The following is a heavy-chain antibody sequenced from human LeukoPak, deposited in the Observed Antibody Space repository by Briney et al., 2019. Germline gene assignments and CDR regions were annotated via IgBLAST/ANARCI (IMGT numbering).Heavy chain of an antibody. D-gene: IGHD3-3*01. CDR3: ARYCDFRSAYCIDC. CDR1: GFTFSTYC. V-gene: IGHV3-7*01. J-gene: IGHJ4*02. CDR2: INQDGSET. Sequence: GGSLRLSCAASGFTFSTYCMSWVRQAPGKGLEGVANINQDGSETQYVDSVKGRFIIFRDNSKNSLYLQMNSLRAEDTAVYYCARYCDFRSAYCIDCWGQGTLVTVSS.